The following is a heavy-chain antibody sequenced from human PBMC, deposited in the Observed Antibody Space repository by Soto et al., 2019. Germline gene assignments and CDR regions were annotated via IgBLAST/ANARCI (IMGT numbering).Heavy chain of an antibody. CDR3: ARGADIVLMANMDV. D-gene: IGHD2-8*01. J-gene: IGHJ6*03. Sequence: SETLSLTCAVYGGSFSGYYWSWIRQPPGKGLEWIGEINHSGSTNYNPSLKSRVTISVDTSKNQFSLKLSSVTAADTAVYYCARGADIVLMANMDVWGKGTTVTVSS. CDR2: INHSGST. CDR1: GGSFSGYY. V-gene: IGHV4-34*01.